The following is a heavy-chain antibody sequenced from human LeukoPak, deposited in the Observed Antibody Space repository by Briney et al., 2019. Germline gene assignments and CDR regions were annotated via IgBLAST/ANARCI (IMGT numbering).Heavy chain of an antibody. D-gene: IGHD6-13*01. J-gene: IGHJ5*02. CDR1: GFTFSSNW. V-gene: IGHV3-74*01. Sequence: GGSLRLSCAASGFTFSSNWMHWVRQAPGKGLVWVSRINRDGSSTIYADSVKGRFTISRDNAKNTLYLQMNSLTAEDTAVYYCARGYSSSWYNWFDPWGQGTLVTVSS. CDR3: ARGYSSSWYNWFDP. CDR2: INRDGSST.